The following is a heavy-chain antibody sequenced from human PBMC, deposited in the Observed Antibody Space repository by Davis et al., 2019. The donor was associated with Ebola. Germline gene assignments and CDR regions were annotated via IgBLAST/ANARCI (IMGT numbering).Heavy chain of an antibody. Sequence: PGGSLGLSCAASRFTLSTYSMNWVRQAPGKGLEWVSSISSSSYIYYADSVKGRFTISRDNAKNSLYLQMNSLRAEDTAVYYCARDTYGDYSLDYLGQGTLVTVSS. CDR3: ARDTYGDYSLDY. V-gene: IGHV3-21*01. CDR2: ISSSSYI. CDR1: RFTLSTYS. D-gene: IGHD4-17*01. J-gene: IGHJ4*02.